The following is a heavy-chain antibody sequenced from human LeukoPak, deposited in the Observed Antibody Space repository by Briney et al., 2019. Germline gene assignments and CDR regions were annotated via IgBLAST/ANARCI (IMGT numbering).Heavy chain of an antibody. V-gene: IGHV3-21*04. CDR3: ARDSSMLRGPLVIYYFDF. Sequence: GGSLRLSCAASGFTFNTYNMNWVRQAPAKGLEWVSSISSRSSSYIYYADSVKGRFTISRDNSKNTLYLQMNSLRADDTAVYYCARDSSMLRGPLVIYYFDFWGQGTLVTVAS. CDR1: GFTFNTYN. CDR2: ISSRSSSYI. J-gene: IGHJ4*02. D-gene: IGHD3-10*01.